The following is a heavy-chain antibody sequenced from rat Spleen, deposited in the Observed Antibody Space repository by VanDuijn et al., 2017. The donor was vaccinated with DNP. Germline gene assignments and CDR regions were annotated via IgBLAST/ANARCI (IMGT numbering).Heavy chain of an antibody. V-gene: IGHV5-31*01. J-gene: IGHJ2*01. CDR1: GFTFNNYW. Sequence: EVQLVESGGDLVQPGRSLKLSCVASGFTFNNYWMTWIRQVPGKGLEWFASITSSGSDTYYPDSVKGRFTISRDNARNTLYLQMNSLRSEDMATYYCIRWNSGHFDYWGQGVMVTVSS. CDR3: IRWNSGHFDY. CDR2: ITSSGSDT. D-gene: IGHD4-3*01.